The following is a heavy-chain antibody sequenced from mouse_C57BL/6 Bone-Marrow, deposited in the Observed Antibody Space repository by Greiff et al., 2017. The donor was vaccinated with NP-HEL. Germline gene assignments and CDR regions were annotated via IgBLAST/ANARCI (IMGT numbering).Heavy chain of an antibody. D-gene: IGHD2-3*01. CDR1: GYTFTSYW. J-gene: IGHJ2*01. V-gene: IGHV1-69*01. CDR3: ARSFDGYYPDY. Sequence: QVQLQQPGAELVMPGASVKLSCKASGYTFTSYWMHWVKQRPGQGLEWIGEIDPSDSYTNYNQKFKGKSTLTVAKSSSTAYMQLSSLTSEDSAVYYCARSFDGYYPDYWGQGTTLTVSS. CDR2: IDPSDSYT.